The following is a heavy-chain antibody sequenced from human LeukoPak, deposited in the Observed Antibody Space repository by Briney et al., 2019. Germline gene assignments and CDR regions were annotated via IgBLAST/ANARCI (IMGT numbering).Heavy chain of an antibody. D-gene: IGHD2-15*01. CDR1: KFNFNSYD. CDR3: ARKAYCSGGRCYGENWFDP. J-gene: IGHJ5*02. CDR2: ISGSGGST. Sequence: GGSLRLSCTTSKFNFNSYDMTWVRQAPGKGLEWVSSISGSGGSTQYAASVQGRFTISRDNSKNTLYLQMNSLRAEDTAVYYCARKAYCSGGRCYGENWFDPWGQGILVTVSS. V-gene: IGHV3-23*01.